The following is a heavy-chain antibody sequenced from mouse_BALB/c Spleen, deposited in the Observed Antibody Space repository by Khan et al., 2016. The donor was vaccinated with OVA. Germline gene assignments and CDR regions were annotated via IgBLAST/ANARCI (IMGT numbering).Heavy chain of an antibody. CDR2: IDPPNGST. J-gene: IGHJ2*01. CDR1: GLNIKATY. Sequence: VQLQQPGAELVKSGATVKLSCTASGLNIKATYMHCLKQWPEQGLEWIGRIDPPNGSTKCGPEVQGKDTLTADTSSNSAYLHLSSLTSEDTSVYYCARMARKWGQGTTLTFSS. V-gene: IGHV14-3*02. CDR3: ARMARK.